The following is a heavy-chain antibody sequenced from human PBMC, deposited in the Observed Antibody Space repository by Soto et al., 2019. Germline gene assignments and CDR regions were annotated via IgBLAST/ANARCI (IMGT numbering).Heavy chain of an antibody. CDR2: IYYSGST. Sequence: QLQLQESGPGLVKPSETLSLTCSVSGGSISSSSYFWGWLRQPPGKGLEWIGSIYYSGSTYYNPSLKSGVTVSVDTSKNQFALKLSSVTAADTAVYYCARHPSDFWFEPWGQGPLVTVSS. CDR3: ARHPSDFWFEP. D-gene: IGHD2-21*02. J-gene: IGHJ5*02. CDR1: GGSISSSSYF. V-gene: IGHV4-39*01.